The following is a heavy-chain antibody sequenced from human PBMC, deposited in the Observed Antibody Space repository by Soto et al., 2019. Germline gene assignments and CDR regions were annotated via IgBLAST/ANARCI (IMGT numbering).Heavy chain of an antibody. CDR2: IYSSGAS. CDR1: GASVTSGGYF. Sequence: PSETLSLTCSVSGASVTSGGYFWTWIRQLPGKGLEWIGYIYSSGASHYNPSLPSRLSMSLDTSTTQFSLKLTSVTVADTAVYYCTVYRATPGVALSNWFGPRGQGSLVTVSS. V-gene: IGHV4-31*02. J-gene: IGHJ5*02. CDR3: TVYRATPGVALSNWFGP. D-gene: IGHD3-10*01.